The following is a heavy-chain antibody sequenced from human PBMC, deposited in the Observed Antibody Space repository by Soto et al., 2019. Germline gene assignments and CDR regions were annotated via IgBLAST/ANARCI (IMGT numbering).Heavy chain of an antibody. CDR2: IYYSGST. J-gene: IGHJ3*02. CDR3: ARDLLRDAFDI. V-gene: IGHV4-61*01. CDR1: DGSVSSGSYY. D-gene: IGHD4-17*01. Sequence: PSETLSLTCTVSDGSVSSGSYYWSWIRQPPGKGLEWIGYIYYSGSTNYNPSLKSRVTISVDTSKNQFSLKLSSVTAADTAVYYCARDLLRDAFDIWGQGTMVTVSS.